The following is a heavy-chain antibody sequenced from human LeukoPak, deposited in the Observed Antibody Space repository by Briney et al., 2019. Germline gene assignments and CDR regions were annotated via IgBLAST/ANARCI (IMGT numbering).Heavy chain of an antibody. J-gene: IGHJ4*02. CDR1: GGSISSSNW. CDR3: ARVRSGSYYDY. CDR2: IHLSGSS. V-gene: IGHV4-4*02. Sequence: PSETLSLTCAVSGGSISSSNWWSWVRQPPGKGLEWIGEIHLSGSSNYNPSLKSRVTISVDKSKNQFSLKLSSVTAADTAVYYCARVRSGSYYDYWGQGTLVTVSS. D-gene: IGHD3-10*01.